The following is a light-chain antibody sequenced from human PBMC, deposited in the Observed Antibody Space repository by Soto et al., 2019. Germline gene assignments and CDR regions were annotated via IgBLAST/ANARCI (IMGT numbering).Light chain of an antibody. J-gene: IGLJ1*01. Sequence: QSVLTQPASVSGSPGQSITISCTGTSTDVGRYNYVYWYQQHPGKAPKLMVYDVSNRPSWVSNRFSGSKSGITASLTISGLQAEDEADYYCTSYTSDSTYVFGTGTKVTVL. V-gene: IGLV2-14*01. CDR1: STDVGRYNY. CDR2: DVS. CDR3: TSYTSDSTYV.